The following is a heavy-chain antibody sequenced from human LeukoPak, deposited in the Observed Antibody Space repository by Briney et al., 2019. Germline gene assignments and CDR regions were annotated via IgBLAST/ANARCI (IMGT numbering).Heavy chain of an antibody. CDR2: ITSSGSAI. J-gene: IGHJ6*03. Sequence: GGSLRLSCAASGFTFSDYYMSWIRQAPGKGLEWVSYITSSGSAIYYADSVKGRFTISRDNAKNSLYLQMNSLRAEDTAVYYCARGRSYYYYMDVWGKGTTVTVSS. CDR3: ARGRSYYYYMDV. CDR1: GFTFSDYY. V-gene: IGHV3-11*04.